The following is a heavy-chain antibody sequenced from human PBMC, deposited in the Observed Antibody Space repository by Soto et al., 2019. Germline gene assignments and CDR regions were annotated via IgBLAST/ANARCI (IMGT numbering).Heavy chain of an antibody. V-gene: IGHV3-33*01. CDR3: ARGTPPRGYYYYYYMDV. J-gene: IGHJ6*03. Sequence: GGSLRLSCAASGFTFSSYGMHWVRQAPGKGLEWVAVIWYDGSNKYYADSVKGRFTISRDNSKNTLYLQMNSLRAEDTAVYYCARGTPPRGYYYYYYMDVWGKGTTVTVSS. CDR2: IWYDGSNK. CDR1: GFTFSSYG.